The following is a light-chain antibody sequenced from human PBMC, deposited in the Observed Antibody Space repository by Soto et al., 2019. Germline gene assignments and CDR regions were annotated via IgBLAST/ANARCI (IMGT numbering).Light chain of an antibody. Sequence: DIQMTQSPSSVAASVGDRVTITCRASQDINRWVAWYQQKPGRAPKVLIYSGSRLQGGVPSRFSGSGSGKDFTLSISSLQPEDFGTYFCQQADTFPLTFGGGTKVEIK. CDR2: SGS. CDR1: QDINRW. CDR3: QQADTFPLT. J-gene: IGKJ4*01. V-gene: IGKV1-12*01.